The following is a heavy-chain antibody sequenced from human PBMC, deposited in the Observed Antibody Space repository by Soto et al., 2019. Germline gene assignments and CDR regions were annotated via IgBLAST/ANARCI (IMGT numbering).Heavy chain of an antibody. CDR1: GFTFSSYA. V-gene: IGHV3-23*01. CDR3: AKDQMGWPPQRADALNWFDP. J-gene: IGHJ5*02. D-gene: IGHD2-15*01. CDR2: ISGSGGST. Sequence: EVQLLESGGGLVQPGGSLRLSCAASGFTFSSYAMSWVRQAPGKGLEWVSAISGSGGSTYYADSVKGRFTISRDNSKNTLYLQMNSLRAEDTAVYYCAKDQMGWPPQRADALNWFDPWGQGTLVTVSS.